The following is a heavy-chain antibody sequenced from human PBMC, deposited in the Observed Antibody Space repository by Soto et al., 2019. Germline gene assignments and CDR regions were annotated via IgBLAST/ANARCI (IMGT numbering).Heavy chain of an antibody. D-gene: IGHD3-16*02. V-gene: IGHV3-21*01. J-gene: IGHJ4*02. CDR1: GFTFSSYS. Sequence: ESGGGLVKPGGSLRLSCAASGFTFSSYSMNWVRQAPGKGLEWVSSISSSSSYIYYADSVKGRFTISRDNAKNSLYLQMNSLRAEDTAVYYCARDRRNRIWGSYRYTGSFFDYWGQGTLVTVSS. CDR3: ARDRRNRIWGSYRYTGSFFDY. CDR2: ISSSSSYI.